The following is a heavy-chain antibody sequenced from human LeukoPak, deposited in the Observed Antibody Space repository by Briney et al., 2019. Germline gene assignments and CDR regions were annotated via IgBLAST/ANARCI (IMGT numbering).Heavy chain of an antibody. D-gene: IGHD5-12*01. V-gene: IGHV3-74*01. Sequence: GESLRLSCAASGFTFSNYWMHWVRQAPGKGLVWVARVNSDGSDTTYADSVKGRFTISRDNAKNTLYLQMNSLRAEDTAIYYCARESKYSGYPFDYWGQGTLVTVSS. J-gene: IGHJ4*02. CDR2: VNSDGSDT. CDR3: ARESKYSGYPFDY. CDR1: GFTFSNYW.